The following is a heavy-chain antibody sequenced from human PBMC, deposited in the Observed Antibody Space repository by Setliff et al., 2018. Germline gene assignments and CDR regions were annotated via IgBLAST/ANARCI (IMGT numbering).Heavy chain of an antibody. CDR2: IYYSGST. J-gene: IGHJ5*02. CDR3: ARVTNWGLDLRFDP. Sequence: SETLSLTCTVSGDSISSYYWSWIRQPPGKGLEWIGYIYYSGSTNYNPSLKSRVTMSVATFENHFSLKLNSLTAADTAVYYCARVTNWGLDLRFDPWGQGILVTGLL. CDR1: GDSISSYY. D-gene: IGHD7-27*01. V-gene: IGHV4-59*01.